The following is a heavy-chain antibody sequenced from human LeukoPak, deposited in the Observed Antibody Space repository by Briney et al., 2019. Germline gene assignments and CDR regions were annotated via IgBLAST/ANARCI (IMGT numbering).Heavy chain of an antibody. CDR2: ISGSGGST. J-gene: IGHJ4*02. D-gene: IGHD2-15*01. Sequence: GGSLRLSCAASGFTFSSYGMHWVRQAPGKGLEWVSAISGSGGSTYYADSVKGRFTISRDNSKNTLYLQMNSLRAEDTAVYYCAKRDRVVAAITAGGDFDYWGQGTLVTVSS. CDR1: GFTFSSYG. V-gene: IGHV3-23*01. CDR3: AKRDRVVAAITAGGDFDY.